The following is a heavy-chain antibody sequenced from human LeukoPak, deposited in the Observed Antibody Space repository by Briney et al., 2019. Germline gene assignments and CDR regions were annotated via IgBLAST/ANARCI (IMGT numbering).Heavy chain of an antibody. CDR3: ANSERSNWNYYFDY. CDR1: GFTLSSFE. V-gene: IGHV3-23*01. CDR2: ISGGGST. D-gene: IGHD1-1*01. Sequence: GGSLRLSCAASGFTLSSFEMNWVRQAPGKGLEWVSTISGGGSTYYADSVKGRFTISRDNSKNTLYLQVNSLRAEDTAVYYCANSERSNWNYYFDYWGQGTLVTVSS. J-gene: IGHJ4*02.